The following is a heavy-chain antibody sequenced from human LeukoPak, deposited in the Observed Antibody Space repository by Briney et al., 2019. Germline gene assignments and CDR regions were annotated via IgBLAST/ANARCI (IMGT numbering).Heavy chain of an antibody. D-gene: IGHD4-17*01. CDR1: GFTFSSYW. Sequence: PGGSLRLSCAASGFTFSSYWMHWVRQAPGKGLEWVSVIYSGGSTYYADSVKGRFTISRDNSKNTLYLQMNSLRAEDTAVYYCARSVTTVTHFDYWGQGTLVTVSS. J-gene: IGHJ4*02. CDR2: IYSGGST. V-gene: IGHV3-66*01. CDR3: ARSVTTVTHFDY.